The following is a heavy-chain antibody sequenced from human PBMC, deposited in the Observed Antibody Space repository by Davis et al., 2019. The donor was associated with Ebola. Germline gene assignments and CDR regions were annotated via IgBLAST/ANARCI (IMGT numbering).Heavy chain of an antibody. J-gene: IGHJ4*02. CDR2: IKSKTDGGTT. D-gene: IGHD5-12*01. Sequence: PGGSLRLSCAASGFTFSNAWMTWVRQAPGKGLEWVGRIKSKTDGGTTDYAAPVRGRFTISRDDSKNTLYLQMDSLKTEDTAIYYCVTELHSGYDLDYWGQGTLVTVSS. CDR3: VTELHSGYDLDY. V-gene: IGHV3-15*01. CDR1: GFTFSNAW.